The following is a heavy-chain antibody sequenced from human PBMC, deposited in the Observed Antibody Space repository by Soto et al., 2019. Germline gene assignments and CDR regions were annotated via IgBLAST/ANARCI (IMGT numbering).Heavy chain of an antibody. CDR2: IIPILGIA. V-gene: IGHV1-69*04. CDR1: GGTFSSYT. Sequence: ASVKVSCKASGGTFSSYTISWVRQAPGQGLEWMGRIIPILGIANYAQKFQGRVTITADKSTSTAYMELSSLRSEDTAVYYCARDAQLHPRLSYYYYYMDVWGKGTTVTVSS. J-gene: IGHJ6*03. D-gene: IGHD1-1*01. CDR3: ARDAQLHPRLSYYYYYMDV.